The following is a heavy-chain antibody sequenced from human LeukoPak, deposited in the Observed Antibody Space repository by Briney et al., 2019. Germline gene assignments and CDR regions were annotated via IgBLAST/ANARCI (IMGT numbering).Heavy chain of an antibody. J-gene: IGHJ4*02. Sequence: SETLSLTCAVYGRSFSGYYWSWIRQPPGKGLEWIGEINHSGSTNYNPSLKSRVTISVDTSKNQFSLKLRSVTTADTAVYYCATYYSGREYWGQGTLVTVSS. D-gene: IGHD3-10*01. CDR3: ATYYSGREY. V-gene: IGHV4-34*01. CDR1: GRSFSGYY. CDR2: INHSGST.